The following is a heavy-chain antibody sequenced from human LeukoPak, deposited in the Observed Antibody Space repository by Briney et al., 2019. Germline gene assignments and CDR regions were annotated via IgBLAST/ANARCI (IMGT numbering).Heavy chain of an antibody. CDR1: GASISSYY. J-gene: IGHJ4*02. CDR2: LYISGST. CDR3: ARDLSGSLYFDF. D-gene: IGHD3-10*01. V-gene: IGHV4-4*07. Sequence: SETLSLTCTVSGASISSYYYNWIRQTAGGGLEWIGRLYISGSTDYNPSLKGRVTISVDTSMNQFYLKMNSVTAADTAVYFCARDLSGSLYFDFWGPGVLVTVSS.